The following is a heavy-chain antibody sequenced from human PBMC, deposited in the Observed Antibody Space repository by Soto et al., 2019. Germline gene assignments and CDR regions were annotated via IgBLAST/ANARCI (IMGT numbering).Heavy chain of an antibody. V-gene: IGHV5-51*01. CDR2: IYPGDSDT. CDR1: GYSFTIYW. J-gene: IGHJ6*02. CDR3: ARQSIAAAGTFLYYGMDV. Sequence: GESLKISCKGSGYSFTIYWIGWVRQMPGKGLEWMGIIYPGDSDTRYSPSFQGQVTISADKSISTAYLQWSSLKASDTAMYYCARQSIAAAGTFLYYGMDVWGQGTTVTVSS. D-gene: IGHD6-13*01.